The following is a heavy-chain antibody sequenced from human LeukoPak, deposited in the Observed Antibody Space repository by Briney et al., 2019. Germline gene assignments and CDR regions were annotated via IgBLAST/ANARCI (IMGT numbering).Heavy chain of an antibody. CDR2: IYTSGST. CDR3: AREMVWVGAGYYFDY. J-gene: IGHJ4*02. Sequence: SQTLSLTCTVSGGSISSGSNYWSWFRQPAGKGLEWIGRIYTSGSTNYNPSLKSRVTISVDTSKNQFSLKLSSVTAADTAVYYCAREMVWVGAGYYFDYWGQGTLVTVSS. V-gene: IGHV4-61*02. CDR1: GGSISSGSNY. D-gene: IGHD1-26*01.